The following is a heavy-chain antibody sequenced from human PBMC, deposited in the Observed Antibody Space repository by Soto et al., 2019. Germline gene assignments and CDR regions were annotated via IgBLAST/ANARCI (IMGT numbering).Heavy chain of an antibody. Sequence: EVQLLESGGGLVQPGESLRLSCAASGFTFSSYAMSWVHQAPGKGLEWVSVISGSDDSTYYADSVKGRFTISRDNSKKPLYLQMNSLRAEDTAVYYCAKRGSSTTLDYWGQGTLVTVSS. V-gene: IGHV3-23*01. D-gene: IGHD6-6*01. J-gene: IGHJ4*02. CDR2: ISGSDDST. CDR1: GFTFSSYA. CDR3: AKRGSSTTLDY.